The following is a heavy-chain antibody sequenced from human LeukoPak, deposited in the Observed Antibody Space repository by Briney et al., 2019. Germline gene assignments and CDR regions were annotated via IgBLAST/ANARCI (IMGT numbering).Heavy chain of an antibody. Sequence: SVKVSCKASGGTFSSYAISWVRQAPGQGLEWMGRIIPILGIANYAQKFQGRVTITADKSTSTAYMELSSLRSEDTAVYYCARDQATVVTPFDYWGQGTLVTVSS. CDR3: ARDQATVVTPFDY. J-gene: IGHJ4*02. V-gene: IGHV1-69*04. CDR1: GGTFSSYA. CDR2: IIPILGIA. D-gene: IGHD4-23*01.